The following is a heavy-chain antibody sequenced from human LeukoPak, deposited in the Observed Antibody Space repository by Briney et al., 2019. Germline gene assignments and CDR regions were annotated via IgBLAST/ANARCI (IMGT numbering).Heavy chain of an antibody. CDR3: ARDLRRFLNWSYYFDY. V-gene: IGHV3-30*01. Sequence: GRSLRLSCAASGFTFSSYAMHWVRQAPGKGLEWVAVISYDGSNKYYADSVKGRFTISRDNSKNTLYLQMNSLRAEDTAVYYCARDLRRFLNWSYYFDYWGQGTLVTVSS. CDR1: GFTFSSYA. CDR2: ISYDGSNK. J-gene: IGHJ4*02. D-gene: IGHD1-20*01.